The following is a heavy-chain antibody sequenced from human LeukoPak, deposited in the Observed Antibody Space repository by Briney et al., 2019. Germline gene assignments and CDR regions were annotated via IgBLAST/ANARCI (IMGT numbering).Heavy chain of an antibody. V-gene: IGHV4-59*01. CDR1: GASMFNYY. Sequence: SETLSLTCTVSGASMFNYYWTWIRQSPGKGLEWIGFNHYSGGTSYKPSLRSRVTISIDTTKNQFSLRLTSVTAADTAVYYCARAPKYYYMDVWGKGTTVTVSS. CDR2: NHYSGGT. CDR3: ARAPKYYYMDV. J-gene: IGHJ6*03.